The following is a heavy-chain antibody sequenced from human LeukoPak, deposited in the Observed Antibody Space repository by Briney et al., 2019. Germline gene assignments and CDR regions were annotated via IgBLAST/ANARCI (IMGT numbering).Heavy chain of an antibody. CDR3: ARARNYDFWSGPLGFYYYMDV. V-gene: IGHV3-7*01. CDR2: IKQDGSEK. D-gene: IGHD3-3*01. Sequence: PGGSLRLSXAASGFTFSSYWMSWVRQAPGKGPEWVANIKQDGSEKYYVASVKGRFTISRDNAKNSLYLQMNSLRAEDTAVYYCARARNYDFWSGPLGFYYYMDVWGKGTTVTVSS. J-gene: IGHJ6*03. CDR1: GFTFSSYW.